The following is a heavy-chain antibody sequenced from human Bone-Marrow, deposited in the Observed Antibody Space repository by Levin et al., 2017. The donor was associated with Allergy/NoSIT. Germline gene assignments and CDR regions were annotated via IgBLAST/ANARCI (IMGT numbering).Heavy chain of an antibody. CDR1: GDSVSSTTYY. V-gene: IGHV4-39*01. D-gene: IGHD2-15*01. Sequence: PSETLSLTCSVSGDSVSSTTYYWAWIRQPPGKGLEWIASMYFSGNTYYNLSLKSRVTISRDTSNNQFSLRLTSVTAADTAVYYCARHEAGYCMGATCYSNAEFDYWGQGTLVTVSS. CDR2: MYFSGNT. CDR3: ARHEAGYCMGATCYSNAEFDY. J-gene: IGHJ4*02.